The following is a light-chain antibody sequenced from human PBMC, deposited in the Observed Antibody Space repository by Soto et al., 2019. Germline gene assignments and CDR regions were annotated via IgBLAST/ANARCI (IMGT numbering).Light chain of an antibody. V-gene: IGLV1-40*01. CDR2: GNT. CDR1: SSNIGAGYD. Sequence: QSVLTQPPSVSGAPGQRVTISCTGSSSNIGAGYDVHWYQQLPGSAPKLLIYGNTNRPSGVPDRFSGSKSGTSASLAITGLQAEDEADYYCQSYDNSLSGLFGGGTNLIVL. J-gene: IGLJ2*01. CDR3: QSYDNSLSGL.